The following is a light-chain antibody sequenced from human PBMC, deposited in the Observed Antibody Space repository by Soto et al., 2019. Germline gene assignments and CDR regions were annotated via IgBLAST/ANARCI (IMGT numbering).Light chain of an antibody. Sequence: IPMTLSPVSLSASVGDKVTLTCRTSQNINSYLSWYQQKPGKAPRLLIYGASSLQVRVPSRFIGSGSGTDFSLIISSLEPEDFAFYYCPQGNTWPWTFGQGTKVDIK. CDR3: PQGNTWPWT. V-gene: IGKV1-39*01. J-gene: IGKJ1*01. CDR2: GAS. CDR1: QNINSY.